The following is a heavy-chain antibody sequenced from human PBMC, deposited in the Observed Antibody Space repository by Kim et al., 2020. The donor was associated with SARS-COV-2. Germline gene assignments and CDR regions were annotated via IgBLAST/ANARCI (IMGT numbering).Heavy chain of an antibody. CDR2: T. CDR3: ARARAITGLDP. Sequence: TYYDHNFQGRVTVTGDRSISTIYMDLSSLRSDDTAVYYCARARAITGLDPWGQGTLVTVSS. J-gene: IGHJ5*02. V-gene: IGHV1-2*02.